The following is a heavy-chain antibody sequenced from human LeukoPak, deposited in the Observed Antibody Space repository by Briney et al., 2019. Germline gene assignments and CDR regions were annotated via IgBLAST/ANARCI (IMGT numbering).Heavy chain of an antibody. Sequence: PSETLSLTCTVSGGSISSHYWGWIRQPPGKGLEWIGYIYNSGSTNYNPSLKSRVPISLDTSKNQFSLHLTSVTAADTAVYFCARDDYGVFDAFDVWGQGTVVTVSS. CDR1: GGSISSHY. D-gene: IGHD3-16*01. CDR2: IYNSGST. J-gene: IGHJ3*01. CDR3: ARDDYGVFDAFDV. V-gene: IGHV4-59*08.